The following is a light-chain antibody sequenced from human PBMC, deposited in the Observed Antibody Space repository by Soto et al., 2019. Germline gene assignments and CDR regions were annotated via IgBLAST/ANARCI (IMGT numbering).Light chain of an antibody. J-gene: IGLJ2*01. CDR3: SSYTSSDTLV. CDR1: SSDVGTYNY. CDR2: EVS. Sequence: QSALTQPRSVSGPPGQSVSISCSGTSSDVGTYNYVSWYQQHPGKAPKLMISEVSNRPSGVSNRFSGSKSGNTASLTISGLQAEDEADYYCSSYTSSDTLVFGAGTKLTVL. V-gene: IGLV2-14*01.